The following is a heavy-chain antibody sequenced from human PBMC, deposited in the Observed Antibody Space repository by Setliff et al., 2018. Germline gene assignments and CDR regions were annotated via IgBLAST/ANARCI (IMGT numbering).Heavy chain of an antibody. CDR1: GYSFTSYW. D-gene: IGHD3-22*01. Sequence: GESLKISCKGSGYSFTSYWIGWVRQMPGKGLEWMGIIYPGDSDTRYSPSFQGQVTISADKSISTAYLQWSSLKASDTAMYYCARRRYYDSSGYPSHYYGMDVWGQGTTVTVSS. CDR3: ARRRYYDSSGYPSHYYGMDV. CDR2: IYPGDSDT. J-gene: IGHJ6*02. V-gene: IGHV5-51*01.